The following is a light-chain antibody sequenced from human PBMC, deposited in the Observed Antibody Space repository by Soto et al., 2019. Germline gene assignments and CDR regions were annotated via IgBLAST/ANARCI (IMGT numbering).Light chain of an antibody. Sequence: EIVMTQSPATLSVSPGERATLSCRASQSVSSNLAWYQQKPGQAPRLLIYGASTRATGIPARFSGSGSGTDFTLTISSLQSEDFAVYDCQQYNNWTPFTFGPGTKLDIK. CDR3: QQYNNWTPFT. CDR1: QSVSSN. CDR2: GAS. J-gene: IGKJ3*01. V-gene: IGKV3-15*01.